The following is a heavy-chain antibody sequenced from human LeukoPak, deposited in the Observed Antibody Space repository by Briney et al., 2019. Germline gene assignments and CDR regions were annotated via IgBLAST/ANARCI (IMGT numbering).Heavy chain of an antibody. CDR1: GGSISRGDNY. CDR3: ARANWEREGSPPIWFDP. Sequence: SETLSLTCTVSGGSISRGDNYWSWIRQPPGKGLEWIGYIYYSGSTYYNPSLKSRVTISVDTSKNQFSLKLSSVTAADTAVYYCARANWEREGSPPIWFDPWGQGTLVTVPS. CDR2: IYYSGST. J-gene: IGHJ5*02. D-gene: IGHD3-16*01. V-gene: IGHV4-30-4*08.